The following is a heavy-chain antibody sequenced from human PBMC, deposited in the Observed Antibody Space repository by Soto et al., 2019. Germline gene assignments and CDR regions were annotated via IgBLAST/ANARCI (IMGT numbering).Heavy chain of an antibody. CDR1: GGSISSSSYY. Sequence: PSETLSLTCTVSGGSISSSSYYWGWIRQPPGKGLEWIGSIYYSGGTYYNPSLKSRVTISVDTSKNQFSLKLSSVTAADTAVYYCARLDCGGDCYDYYYYGMDVWGQGTTVTVSS. D-gene: IGHD2-21*02. CDR3: ARLDCGGDCYDYYYYGMDV. CDR2: IYYSGGT. J-gene: IGHJ6*02. V-gene: IGHV4-39*01.